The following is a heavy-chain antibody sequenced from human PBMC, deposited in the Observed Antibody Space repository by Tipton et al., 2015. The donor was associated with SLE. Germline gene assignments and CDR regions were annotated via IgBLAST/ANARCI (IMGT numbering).Heavy chain of an antibody. CDR2: MNYNGRRN. CDR1: HESISNEDFH. D-gene: IGHD3-3*01. CDR3: ARGFYYDYWSSYSNRGRDKTYYFDN. J-gene: IGHJ4*02. Sequence: TLSLTCTASHESISNEDFHWAWLRQSPGKGLEWIASMNYNGRRNDYNPSLRSRVGMSRDTSRTRLSLSLTSVTPADTAVYYCARGFYYDYWSSYSNRGRDKTYYFDNWGPGILVTVSS. V-gene: IGHV4-39*07.